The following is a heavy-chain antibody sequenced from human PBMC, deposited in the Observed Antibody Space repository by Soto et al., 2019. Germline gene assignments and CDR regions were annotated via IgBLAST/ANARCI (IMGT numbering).Heavy chain of an antibody. CDR3: ARYDYGYVHY. CDR2: TRNKANSYTT. V-gene: IGHV3-72*01. D-gene: IGHD4-17*01. CDR1: GFTISDHY. Sequence: EVQLVESGGGLVQPGGSLRLSCAASGFTISDHYMDWVRQAPGKGLEWVGRTRNKANSYTTEYPASVKGRFTISRDDSKTSLYLQMNSLKTEDTAFYYCARYDYGYVHYWGQRTLVTVSS. J-gene: IGHJ4*02.